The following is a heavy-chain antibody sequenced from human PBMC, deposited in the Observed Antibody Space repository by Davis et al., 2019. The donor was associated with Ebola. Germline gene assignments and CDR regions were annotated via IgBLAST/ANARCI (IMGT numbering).Heavy chain of an antibody. V-gene: IGHV3-30*03. D-gene: IGHD1/OR15-1a*01. J-gene: IGHJ6*04. CDR1: GFTFSSYG. Sequence: GESLKISCAASGFTFSSYGMHWVRQAPGKGLEWVAVISYDGSNKYYADSVKGRFTISRDNAKNTVYLEMHSLRADDTASYYCARGNNMDVWGRGTTVTVSS. CDR2: ISYDGSNK. CDR3: ARGNNMDV.